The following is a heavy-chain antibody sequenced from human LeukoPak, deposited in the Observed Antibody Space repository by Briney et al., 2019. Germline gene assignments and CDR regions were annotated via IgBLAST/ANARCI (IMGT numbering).Heavy chain of an antibody. CDR1: GFTFSSYA. V-gene: IGHV3-30-3*02. J-gene: IGHJ4*02. CDR3: AKDHVGIAMIVMVLDS. CDR2: ISYDGSNK. Sequence: QPGRSLRLSCAASGFTFSSYAMHWVRQAPGKGLEWVAVISYDGSNKYYADSVKGRFTISRDNAKKTLYLEMNSLRVEDTAIYYCAKDHVGIAMIVMVLDSWGQGTLVTVSS. D-gene: IGHD3-22*01.